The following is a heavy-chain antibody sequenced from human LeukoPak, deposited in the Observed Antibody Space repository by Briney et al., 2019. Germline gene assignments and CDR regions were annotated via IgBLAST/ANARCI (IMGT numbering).Heavy chain of an antibody. CDR1: GFTSSSYA. J-gene: IGHJ4*02. CDR3: AKDLVPAGAKRPVGH. D-gene: IGHD4/OR15-4a*01. Sequence: GGSLRLSCAASGFTSSSYAMSWVRQAPGKGLEWVSAISGGGANSYYADSVKGRFTISRDNSKDTLYLHMNSLGDEDTGVYYCAKDLVPAGAKRPVGHWGQGTLVTVSS. V-gene: IGHV3-23*01. CDR2: ISGGGANS.